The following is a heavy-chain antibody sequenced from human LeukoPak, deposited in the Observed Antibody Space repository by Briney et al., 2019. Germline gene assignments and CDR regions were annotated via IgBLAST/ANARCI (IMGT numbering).Heavy chain of an antibody. Sequence: ASVKVSCKASGYTFTSYYMHWVRQAPGQGLEWMGLINPSGGSTSYAQKFQGRVTMTRDTSTSTVYMELSSLRSEDTAVYYCARARRETIFGVVTHFDYWGQGTLVTVSS. CDR2: INPSGGST. V-gene: IGHV1-46*01. D-gene: IGHD3-3*01. CDR3: ARARRETIFGVVTHFDY. J-gene: IGHJ4*02. CDR1: GYTFTSYY.